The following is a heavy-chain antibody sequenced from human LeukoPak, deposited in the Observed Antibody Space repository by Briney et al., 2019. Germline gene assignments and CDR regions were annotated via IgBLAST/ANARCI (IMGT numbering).Heavy chain of an antibody. Sequence: PGGSLRLSCAASGFTFSSYWMSWVRQAPGKGLEWVANIKQDGSEKYYVDSVKGRFTISRDNAKNSLYLQMNSLRAEDTAVYYCARELAGLGYCSSTSCSEATYYMDVWGKGTTVTVSS. CDR1: GFTFSSYW. J-gene: IGHJ6*03. CDR3: ARELAGLGYCSSTSCSEATYYMDV. D-gene: IGHD2-2*01. CDR2: IKQDGSEK. V-gene: IGHV3-7*01.